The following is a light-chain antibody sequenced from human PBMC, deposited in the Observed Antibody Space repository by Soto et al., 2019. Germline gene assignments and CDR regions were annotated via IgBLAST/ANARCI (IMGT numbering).Light chain of an antibody. CDR1: HDISSR. CDR2: AAS. CDR3: QRANSFPWA. Sequence: DIQVTQSPSSVSASVGDRVIITCRASHDISSRLAWYQQKPGKAPKLLIFAASRLQSGVPSRFSGSGSGTNFSLAISSLQPEDSAGYYCQRANSFPWAFGQGTKVEIK. V-gene: IGKV1-12*01. J-gene: IGKJ1*01.